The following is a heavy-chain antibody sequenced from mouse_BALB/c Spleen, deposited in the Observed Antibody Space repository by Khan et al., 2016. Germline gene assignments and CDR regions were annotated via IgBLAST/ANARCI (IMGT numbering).Heavy chain of an antibody. J-gene: IGHJ1*01. D-gene: IGHD2-13*01. Sequence: EVQLQESGPGLVKPSQSLSLTCSVTGYSITSGYYWNLLRQFPGNKLEWMGYISYDGSNNYNPSLKNRISFIRDTSKNQFFLKLDSVTTEDTATYYCARGGDWFSKVGGAGTTVNVSS. CDR3: ARGGDWFSKV. V-gene: IGHV3-6*02. CDR2: ISYDGSN. CDR1: GYSITSGYY.